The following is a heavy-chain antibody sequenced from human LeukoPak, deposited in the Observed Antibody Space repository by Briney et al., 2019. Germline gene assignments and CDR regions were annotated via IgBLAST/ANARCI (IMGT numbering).Heavy chain of an antibody. CDR2: IYHSGST. D-gene: IGHD3-10*01. Sequence: LQTLSLTCAVSGGSISSGGYSWSWIRHPPGKGLEWIGYIYHSGSTYYNPSLKSRVTISVGRSKNQFSLKLSSVTAADTAVYYCARALLYYGSGSYYSYYFDYWGQGTLVTVSS. J-gene: IGHJ4*02. CDR3: ARALLYYGSGSYYSYYFDY. V-gene: IGHV4-30-2*01. CDR1: GGSISSGGYS.